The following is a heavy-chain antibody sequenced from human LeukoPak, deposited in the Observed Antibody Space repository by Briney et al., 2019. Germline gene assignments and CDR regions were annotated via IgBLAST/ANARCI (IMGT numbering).Heavy chain of an antibody. CDR3: AKGREWLRLTYWYFDL. CDR1: GFTFSSYA. V-gene: IGHV3-23*01. D-gene: IGHD5-12*01. J-gene: IGHJ2*01. Sequence: GGSLRLSCAASGFTFSSYAMSWVRQAPGKGLEWVSAISGSGGSTYYADSVKGRFTISRDNSKNTLYLQMNSLRAESTAVYYCAKGREWLRLTYWYFDLWGRGTLVTVSS. CDR2: ISGSGGST.